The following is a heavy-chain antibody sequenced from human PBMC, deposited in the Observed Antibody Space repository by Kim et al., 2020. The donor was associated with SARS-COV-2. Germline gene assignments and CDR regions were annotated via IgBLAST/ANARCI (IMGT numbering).Heavy chain of an antibody. Sequence: SETLSLTCAVSGGSISSSNWWSWVRQPPGKGLQWIGEIYHSGSTNYNPSLKSRVTISVDKSKNQFSLKLSSVTAADTAVYYCASSGWYWGGVDAFDIWGQGTMVTVSS. CDR3: ASSGWYWGGVDAFDI. CDR2: IYHSGST. J-gene: IGHJ3*02. D-gene: IGHD6-19*01. V-gene: IGHV4-4*02. CDR1: GGSISSSNW.